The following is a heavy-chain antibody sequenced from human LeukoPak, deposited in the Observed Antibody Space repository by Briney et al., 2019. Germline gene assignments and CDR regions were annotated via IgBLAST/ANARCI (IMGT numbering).Heavy chain of an antibody. Sequence: GGSLRLSCAASGFTFSSYAMSWVRQAPGKGLERVSDISGSGGTTYYADSVKGRFTVSRDNSKNTLYLQMNSLRAEDTAGYYCAKVNGYCSGGSCYSTGSYYYHGMDVWGKGTTVTVSS. CDR1: GFTFSSYA. J-gene: IGHJ6*04. V-gene: IGHV3-23*01. D-gene: IGHD2-15*01. CDR3: AKVNGYCSGGSCYSTGSYYYHGMDV. CDR2: ISGSGGTT.